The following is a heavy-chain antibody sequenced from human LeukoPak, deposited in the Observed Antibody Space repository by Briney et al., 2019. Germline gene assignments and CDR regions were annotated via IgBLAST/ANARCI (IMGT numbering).Heavy chain of an antibody. D-gene: IGHD4-17*01. CDR3: AKVTVTPYWYFDL. Sequence: GGSLRLPCAASGVTFSSYAMSWVRQAPGKGLEWVSSISGSGGSTYYADSVKGRFTISRDNTKPTLYLQMNSVRAEDTAVYYCAKVTVTPYWYFDLWGRGTLVTVSS. CDR2: ISGSGGST. J-gene: IGHJ2*01. V-gene: IGHV3-23*01. CDR1: GVTFSSYA.